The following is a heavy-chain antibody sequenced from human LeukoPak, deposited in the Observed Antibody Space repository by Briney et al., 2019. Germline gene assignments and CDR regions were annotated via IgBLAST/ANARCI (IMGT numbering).Heavy chain of an antibody. V-gene: IGHV4-34*01. Sequence: PSETLSLTCAAYGGSFSGYYWSWIRQPPGKGLEWIGEINHSGSTNYNPSLKSRVTISVDTSKNQFSLKLSSVTAADTAVYYCARGRSSSWYHYWGQGTLVTVSS. CDR1: GGSFSGYY. J-gene: IGHJ4*02. CDR3: ARGRSSSWYHY. D-gene: IGHD6-13*01. CDR2: INHSGST.